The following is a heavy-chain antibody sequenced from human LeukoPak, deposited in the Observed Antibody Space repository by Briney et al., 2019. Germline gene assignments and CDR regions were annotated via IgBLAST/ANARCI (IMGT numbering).Heavy chain of an antibody. CDR2: IYYSGST. J-gene: IGHJ4*02. D-gene: IGHD1-1*01. V-gene: IGHV4-39*07. Sequence: KPSETLSLTCTVSGGSISSSNYYWGWFRQPPGKGLEWIGSIYYSGSTYYNPSLKTRVTISVDTSKNQFSLNLSSVTAADTAVYYCALIISGTIDYWGQGTLVTVSS. CDR1: GGSISSSNYY. CDR3: ALIISGTIDY.